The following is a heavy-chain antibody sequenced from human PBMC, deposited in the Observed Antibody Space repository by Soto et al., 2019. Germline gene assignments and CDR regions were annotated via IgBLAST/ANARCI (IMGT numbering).Heavy chain of an antibody. CDR1: GFTFDDYA. V-gene: IGHV3-9*01. D-gene: IGHD1-1*01. CDR2: ISWNSGNI. J-gene: IGHJ6*02. CDR3: AIMEKGGMDV. Sequence: EVQLVESGGGLVQPGRSLRLSCAASGFTFDDYAMHWVRQAPGKGLEWVSGISWNSGNIGYADSVKGRFTISRDNAKTSLYLQMNSLRAEDTALYYCAIMEKGGMDVWGQGTTVTVSS.